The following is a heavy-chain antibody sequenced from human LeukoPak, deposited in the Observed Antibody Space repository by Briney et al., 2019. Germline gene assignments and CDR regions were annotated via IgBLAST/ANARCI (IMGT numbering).Heavy chain of an antibody. V-gene: IGHV4-4*07. CDR1: SASINSDY. CDR3: VRGWAPRGEKSSFAS. CDR2: IFASGST. Sequence: PSETLSLTCTVSSASINSDYWTWVRQVAGKGLEWIGRIFASGSTNYNPYLRSRITMSVDTSKNQFSLDLSSVTAADTGVYYCVRGWAPRGEKSSFASWGQGTLVTVSS. D-gene: IGHD3-10*01. J-gene: IGHJ4*02.